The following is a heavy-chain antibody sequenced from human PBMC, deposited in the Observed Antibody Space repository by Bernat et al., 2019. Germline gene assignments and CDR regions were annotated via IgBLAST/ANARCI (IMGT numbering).Heavy chain of an antibody. Sequence: QLQLQESGPGLVKPSETLSLTCTVSCGSISSSSYYWGWIRQPPGKGLEWIGSNYYSGSPYYNPSLNNRVTISVDTSKNQFSLKLSSVTAADTAVYYCARHYLGRYCSGCSCYFGSYWGQGTLVTVSS. D-gene: IGHD2-15*01. CDR3: ARHYLGRYCSGCSCYFGSY. CDR2: NYYSGSP. CDR1: CGSISSSSYY. V-gene: IGHV4-39*01. J-gene: IGHJ4*02.